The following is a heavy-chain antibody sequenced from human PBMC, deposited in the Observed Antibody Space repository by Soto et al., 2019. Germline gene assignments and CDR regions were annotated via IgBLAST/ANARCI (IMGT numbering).Heavy chain of an antibody. D-gene: IGHD6-13*01. J-gene: IGHJ4*02. V-gene: IGHV4-30-2*01. CDR3: ARVVSRGIFDY. Sequence: SETLSLTCAVSGGSISSGGYSWSWIRQPPGKGLEWIGYIYHSGSTYYNPSLKSRVTISVDRSKNQFSLKLSSVTAADTAVYYCARVVSRGIFDYWGQGTLVTVSS. CDR1: GGSISSGGYS. CDR2: IYHSGST.